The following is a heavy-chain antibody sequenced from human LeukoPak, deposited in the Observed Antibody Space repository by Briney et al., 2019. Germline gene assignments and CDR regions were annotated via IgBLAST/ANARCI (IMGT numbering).Heavy chain of an antibody. D-gene: IGHD4-17*01. CDR3: AKTFSGDYRYFQH. Sequence: GRSLRLSCAASGFTFSSYAMSWVRQAPGKGLEWVSVISGSGGSTYYADSVKGRFTISRDNSKNTLYLQMNSLRAEDTAVYYCAKTFSGDYRYFQHWGQGTLVTVSS. CDR1: GFTFSSYA. J-gene: IGHJ1*01. V-gene: IGHV3-23*01. CDR2: ISGSGGST.